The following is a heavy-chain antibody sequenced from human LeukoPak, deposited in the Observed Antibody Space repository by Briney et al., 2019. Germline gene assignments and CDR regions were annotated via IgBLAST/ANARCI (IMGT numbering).Heavy chain of an antibody. D-gene: IGHD2-2*01. J-gene: IGHJ6*02. CDR1: GFTFSSYS. V-gene: IGHV3-21*01. CDR2: ISSSSSYI. Sequence: GGSLRLSCAASGFTFSSYSMNWVRQAPGKGLGWVSSISSSSSYIYYADSVKGRFTISRDNAKNSLYLQMNSLRAEDTAVYYCARDLGYCSSTSCQPILYYYYGMDVRGQGTTVTVSS. CDR3: ARDLGYCSSTSCQPILYYYYGMDV.